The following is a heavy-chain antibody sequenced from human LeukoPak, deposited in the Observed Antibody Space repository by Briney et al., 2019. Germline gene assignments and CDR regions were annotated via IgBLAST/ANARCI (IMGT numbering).Heavy chain of an antibody. CDR1: GFTFSSYG. V-gene: IGHV3-33*01. CDR3: ARDPPRGYGGNSDYYYYYGMDV. CDR2: IWYDGSNK. Sequence: GGSLRLSCAASGFTFSSYGMHWVRQAPGKGLEWVAVIWYDGSNKYYADSVKGRFTISRDNSKNTLYLQMNSLRAEDTAVYYCARDPPRGYGGNSDYYYYYGMDVWGKGTTVTVSS. J-gene: IGHJ6*04. D-gene: IGHD4-23*01.